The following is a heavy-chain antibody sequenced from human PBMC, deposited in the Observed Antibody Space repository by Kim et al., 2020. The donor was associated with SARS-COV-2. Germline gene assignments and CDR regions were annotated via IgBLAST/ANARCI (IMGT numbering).Heavy chain of an antibody. J-gene: IGHJ5*02. CDR2: IDWDDDK. Sequence: SGPTLVNPTQTLTLTCTFSGFSLSTSGMCVSWIRQPPGKALEWLALIDWDDDKYYSTSLKTRLTISKDTSKNQVVLTMTNMDPVDTATYYCARISGMITFGGVIADAGWFDPWGQGTLVTVSS. D-gene: IGHD3-16*02. CDR1: GFSLSTSGMC. V-gene: IGHV2-70*01. CDR3: ARISGMITFGGVIADAGWFDP.